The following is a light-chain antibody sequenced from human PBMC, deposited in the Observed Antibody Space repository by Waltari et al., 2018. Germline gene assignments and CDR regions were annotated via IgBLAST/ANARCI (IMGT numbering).Light chain of an antibody. V-gene: IGLV1-51*01. J-gene: IGLJ3*02. CDR1: SSNLGNND. CDR3: GTWDSSLNVGV. CDR2: DND. Sequence: QSVLTQPPSVSAAPGQQVTISCSGSSSNLGNNDLSWYQHLPGTAPKLLIYDNDKRPSGIPDRFYGSKSGTSATLGITGLQTGDEADYYCGTWDSSLNVGVFGGGTELTVL.